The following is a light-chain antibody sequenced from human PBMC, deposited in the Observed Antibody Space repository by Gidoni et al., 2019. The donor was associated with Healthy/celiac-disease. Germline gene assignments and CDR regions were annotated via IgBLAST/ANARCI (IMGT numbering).Light chain of an antibody. V-gene: IGLV2-11*01. CDR2: DVS. CDR1: SSHVVGYNY. J-gene: IGLJ2*01. Sequence: QPALTHPRSMPGSPGQPVTISCTGTSSHVVGYNYVSWYQQHPGKAPKLMIYDVSKRPSGVPDRFSGSKSGNTASLTISGLQAEDEADYYCCSYAGSYNVVFGGGTKLTVL. CDR3: CSYAGSYNVV.